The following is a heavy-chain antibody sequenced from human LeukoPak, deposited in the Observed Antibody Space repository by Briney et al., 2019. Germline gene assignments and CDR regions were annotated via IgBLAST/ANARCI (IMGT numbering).Heavy chain of an antibody. Sequence: ASVKVSCKASGYTFTSYDINWVRQATGQGLEWMGWMNPNSGNPGYAQKFKGRVTMNRNTCISTAYMELSSLRSEDTAVYYCARGQWSRTPGYCSGGSCFVYWFDPWGQGTLVTVSS. CDR2: MNPNSGNP. V-gene: IGHV1-8*01. CDR3: ARGQWSRTPGYCSGGSCFVYWFDP. CDR1: GYTFTSYD. D-gene: IGHD2-15*01. J-gene: IGHJ5*02.